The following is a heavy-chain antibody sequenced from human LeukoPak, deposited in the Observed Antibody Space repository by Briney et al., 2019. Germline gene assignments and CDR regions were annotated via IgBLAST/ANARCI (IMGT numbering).Heavy chain of an antibody. Sequence: GGSLRLSCAASGFTFSSYEVNWVRQAPGKGLEWISYISHSASTIYYADSVKGRFTISRDNAKNSLFLQMNSLRAEDTAVYYCAVVAGAFDIWGQGTMVTVSS. J-gene: IGHJ3*02. CDR2: ISHSASTI. V-gene: IGHV3-48*03. CDR1: GFTFSSYE. D-gene: IGHD2-15*01. CDR3: AVVAGAFDI.